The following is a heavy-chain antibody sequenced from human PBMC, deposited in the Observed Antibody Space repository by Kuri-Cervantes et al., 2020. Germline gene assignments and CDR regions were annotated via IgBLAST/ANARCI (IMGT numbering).Heavy chain of an antibody. Sequence: ASVKVSCKASGYTFTSYDINWVRQATGQGLEWMGWMNPNSGNTGYAQKFQGRITMTTDTSTRTAYMELSSLRSEDTAVYYCATDRGYSSGWYYFDYWGQGTLVTV. D-gene: IGHD6-19*01. CDR3: ATDRGYSSGWYYFDY. CDR2: MNPNSGNT. CDR1: GYTFTSYD. J-gene: IGHJ4*02. V-gene: IGHV1-8*01.